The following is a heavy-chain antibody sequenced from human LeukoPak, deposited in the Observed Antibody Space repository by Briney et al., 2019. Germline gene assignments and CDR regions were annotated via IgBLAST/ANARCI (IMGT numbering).Heavy chain of an antibody. CDR1: GFTFSSYS. CDR3: AREIVVVTAATNHNWFDS. V-gene: IGHV3-21*01. Sequence: GGSLSLSCAASGFTFSSYSMNWVRQAPGKGLEWVSSISSSSSYIYYADSVKGRFTISRDNAKNSLYLQMNSLRAEDTAVYYCAREIVVVTAATNHNWFDSWGQGALVTVSS. J-gene: IGHJ5*01. D-gene: IGHD2-21*02. CDR2: ISSSSSYI.